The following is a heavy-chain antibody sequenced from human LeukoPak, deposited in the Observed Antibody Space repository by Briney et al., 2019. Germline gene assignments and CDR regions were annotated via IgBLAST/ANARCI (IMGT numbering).Heavy chain of an antibody. D-gene: IGHD3-10*01. CDR1: GFTFSSYA. CDR3: ERDPIRGENVDYFDN. V-gene: IGHV3-64*01. CDR2: ISSNGGST. J-gene: IGHJ4*02. Sequence: PGGSLRLSCAASGFTFSSYAMHWVRQAPGKGLEYVSAISSNGGSTYYANSVKGRFTISRDNSKNTLYLQMGSLRAEDMAVYYCERDPIRGENVDYFDNWGPGTLVTVSP.